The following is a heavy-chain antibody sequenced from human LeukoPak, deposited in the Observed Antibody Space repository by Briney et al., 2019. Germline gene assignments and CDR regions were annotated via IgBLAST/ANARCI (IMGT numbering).Heavy chain of an antibody. Sequence: SETLSLTCTVSGGSISSNYWSWIRQPPGKGLEWIGYIYYSGSTYYNPSLKSRVTISVDTSKNQFSLKLSSVAAADTAVYYCARVGSTNWFDPWGQGTLVTVSS. D-gene: IGHD3-10*01. J-gene: IGHJ5*02. V-gene: IGHV4-59*06. CDR1: GGSISSNY. CDR2: IYYSGST. CDR3: ARVGSTNWFDP.